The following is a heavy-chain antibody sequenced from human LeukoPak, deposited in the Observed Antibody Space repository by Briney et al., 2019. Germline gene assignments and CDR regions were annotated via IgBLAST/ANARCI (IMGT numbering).Heavy chain of an antibody. V-gene: IGHV3-9*03. Sequence: GGSLRLSCAASGFTFDDYAMHWVRQAPGKGLEWVSGISWNSGSIGYADSVKGRFTISRDNAKNSLYLQMNSLRAEDMALYYCAKDKLYYGSGSLDYWGQGTLVTVSS. D-gene: IGHD3-10*01. CDR2: ISWNSGSI. J-gene: IGHJ4*01. CDR1: GFTFDDYA. CDR3: AKDKLYYGSGSLDY.